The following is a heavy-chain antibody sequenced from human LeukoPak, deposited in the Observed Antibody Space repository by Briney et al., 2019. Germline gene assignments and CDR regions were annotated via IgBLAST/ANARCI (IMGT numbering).Heavy chain of an antibody. D-gene: IGHD3-3*01. CDR1: GGSISSYY. V-gene: IGHV4-59*01. Sequence: SETLSLTCTVSGGSISSYYWSWIRQPPGKGPEWIGYIYYSGSTNYNPSLKSRVTISVDTSKNQFSLKLSSVTAADTAVYYCARDQLSSFGVVYFDPWGQGTLVTVSS. J-gene: IGHJ5*02. CDR2: IYYSGST. CDR3: ARDQLSSFGVVYFDP.